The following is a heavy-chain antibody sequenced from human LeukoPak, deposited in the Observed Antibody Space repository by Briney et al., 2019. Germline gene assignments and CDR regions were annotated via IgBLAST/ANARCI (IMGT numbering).Heavy chain of an antibody. D-gene: IGHD6-13*01. CDR3: ARDRLPYSSSWYMRNYFDY. CDR2: IIPIFGTA. CDR1: GGTFSSYA. V-gene: IGHV1-69*13. J-gene: IGHJ4*02. Sequence: ASVKVSCKASGGTFSSYAISWVRQAPGQGLEWMGGIIPIFGTANYAQKFQGRVTITADESTSTAYMELSSLRSEDTAVYYCARDRLPYSSSWYMRNYFDYWGQGTLVTVSS.